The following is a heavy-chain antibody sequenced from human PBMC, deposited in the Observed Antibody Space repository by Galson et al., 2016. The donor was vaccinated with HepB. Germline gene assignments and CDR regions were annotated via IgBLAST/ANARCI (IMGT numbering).Heavy chain of an antibody. J-gene: IGHJ3*02. CDR1: GFSLSKHW. CDR2: IKEDGSDK. D-gene: IGHD4-23*01. CDR3: ARIAYGGNGPFDI. V-gene: IGHV3-7*03. Sequence: SLRLSCAASGFSLSKHWMNWVRQAPGEGLEWLANIKEDGSDKYYVASMKGRFTISRDNGKNSLYLQMSSLRDEDTAVYHCARIAYGGNGPFDIWGQGTMVTVSS.